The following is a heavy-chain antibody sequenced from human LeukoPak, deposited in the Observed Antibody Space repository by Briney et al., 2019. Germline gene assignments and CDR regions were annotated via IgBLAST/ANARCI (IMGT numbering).Heavy chain of an antibody. Sequence: GGSLRLSCAASGFTFSDHYMDWVRQAPGKGLEWFGRTRNKAHSYTTEYAASVKGRFTISRDDSKNSLYLQMNSLKTEDTAVYYCARSTVTIDYWGQGTLVTVSS. D-gene: IGHD4-11*01. CDR2: TRNKAHSYTT. J-gene: IGHJ4*02. V-gene: IGHV3-72*01. CDR3: ARSTVTIDY. CDR1: GFTFSDHY.